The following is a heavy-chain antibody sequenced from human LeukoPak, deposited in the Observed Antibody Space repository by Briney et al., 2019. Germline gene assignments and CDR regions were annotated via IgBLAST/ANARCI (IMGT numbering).Heavy chain of an antibody. CDR1: EGSFTGYF. J-gene: IGHJ4*02. CDR2: INHRGST. D-gene: IGHD4-11*01. Sequence: SETLSLTCAVYEGSFTGYFWNWIRQSPGKGLEWGGEINHRGSTNYNPSPKSRLTISVDTSKNQFSLRLTSVTAADTGVYFCARDPTTVMTVPWYFDTWGQGTLVTVSS. CDR3: ARDPTTVMTVPWYFDT. V-gene: IGHV4-34*01.